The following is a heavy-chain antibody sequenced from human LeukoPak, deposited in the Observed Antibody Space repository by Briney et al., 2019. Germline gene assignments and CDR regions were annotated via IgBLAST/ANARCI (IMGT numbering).Heavy chain of an antibody. Sequence: SETLSLTCTVSGGSINSGDYYWSWIRQPPGKGLEWIGYIYYSGSPNYNPSLKSRVTISVDTSKNDFSLKLSSVTAADTAVYYCARQYYDSSGETDYWGQGTLVTVSS. J-gene: IGHJ4*02. CDR1: GGSINSGDYY. CDR3: ARQYYDSSGETDY. V-gene: IGHV4-61*03. D-gene: IGHD3-22*01. CDR2: IYYSGSP.